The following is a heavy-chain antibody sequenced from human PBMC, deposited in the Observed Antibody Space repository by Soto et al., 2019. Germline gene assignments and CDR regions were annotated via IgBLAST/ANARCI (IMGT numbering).Heavy chain of an antibody. CDR2: IYSDGTIT. CDR1: GFTFSSYW. V-gene: IGHV3-74*01. Sequence: PGGSLRLSCAASGFTFSSYWMHWVRQAPGKGLVWVSRIYSDGTITIYADSVKGRFTISRDNAKSTLYLQMNSLRAEDTAVFFCARENTWGSWPNFDYWGQGTLVTVSS. CDR3: ARENTWGSWPNFDY. J-gene: IGHJ4*02. D-gene: IGHD6-13*01.